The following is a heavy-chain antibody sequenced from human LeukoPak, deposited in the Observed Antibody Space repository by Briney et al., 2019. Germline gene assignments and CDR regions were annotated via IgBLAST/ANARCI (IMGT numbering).Heavy chain of an antibody. CDR1: GFTFSSYG. CDR2: ISYDGSNK. CDR3: AREGPGITMIVVAKGSKKYYIDV. D-gene: IGHD3-22*01. V-gene: IGHV3-30*03. J-gene: IGHJ6*03. Sequence: GGSLRLSCAASGFTFSSYGMHWVRQAPGKGLEWVAVISYDGSNKYYADSVKGRFTISRDNSKNTLYLQMNSLRAEDTAVYYCAREGPGITMIVVAKGSKKYYIDVWGKGPAVTISS.